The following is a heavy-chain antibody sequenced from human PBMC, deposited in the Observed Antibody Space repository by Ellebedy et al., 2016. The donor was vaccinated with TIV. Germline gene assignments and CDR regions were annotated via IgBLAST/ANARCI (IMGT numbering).Heavy chain of an antibody. D-gene: IGHD2-2*01. V-gene: IGHV1-46*01. CDR2: INPSGGSA. J-gene: IGHJ5*02. Sequence: AASVKVSCKASGYTFTSHYMHWVRQAPGQGLEWMGVINPSGGSARYAQKFQGRVAMTSDTSTGTVYMELSSLRSEDTAMYYCARDDIADSIVPGNWIDPWGQGTLVTVSS. CDR1: GYTFTSHY. CDR3: ARDDIADSIVPGNWIDP.